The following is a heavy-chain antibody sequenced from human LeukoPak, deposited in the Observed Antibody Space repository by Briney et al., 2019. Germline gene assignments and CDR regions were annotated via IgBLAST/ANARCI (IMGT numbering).Heavy chain of an antibody. CDR3: ARAPSDY. V-gene: IGHV3-30*04. Sequence: GRSLRLSCAASGFTFSSYAMHWVRQAPGKGLEWVAVISYAGNNKYYADSVKGRFTISRDNAKNSLYLQMNSLRAEDMAVYYCARAPSDYWGQGTLVTVSS. CDR1: GFTFSSYA. CDR2: ISYAGNNK. J-gene: IGHJ4*02.